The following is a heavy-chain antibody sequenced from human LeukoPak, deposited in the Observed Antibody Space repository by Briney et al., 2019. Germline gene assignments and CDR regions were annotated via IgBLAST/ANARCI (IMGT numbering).Heavy chain of an antibody. D-gene: IGHD3-9*01. CDR2: ISSSSSYI. CDR1: GFTFSSYS. Sequence: PGGFLRLSCAASGFTFSSYSMNWVRQAPGKGLEWVSSISSSSSYIYYADSVKGRFTISRDNAKNSLYLQMNSLRAEDTAVYYCARDLSYDILTGYPGYYYGMDVWGQGTTVTVSS. J-gene: IGHJ6*02. CDR3: ARDLSYDILTGYPGYYYGMDV. V-gene: IGHV3-21*01.